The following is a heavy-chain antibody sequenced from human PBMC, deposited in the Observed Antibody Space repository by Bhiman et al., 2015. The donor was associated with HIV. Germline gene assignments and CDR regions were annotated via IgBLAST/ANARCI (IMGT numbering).Heavy chain of an antibody. J-gene: IGHJ4*02. CDR1: GFTFSSYS. Sequence: EVQLVESGGGLVKPGGSLRLSCAASGFTFSSYSMNWVRQAPGKGLEWVSSISSSSSFIYYADSVKGRFTISRDNAKNSLYLQMNSLRAEDTAVYYCARDAALQLKYYFDYWGQGTLVTVSS. V-gene: IGHV3-21*03. CDR2: ISSSSSFI. D-gene: IGHD4-11*01. CDR3: ARDAALQLKYYFDY.